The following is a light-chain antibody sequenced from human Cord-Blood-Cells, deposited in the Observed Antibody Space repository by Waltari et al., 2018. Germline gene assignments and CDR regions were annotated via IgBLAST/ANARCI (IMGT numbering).Light chain of an antibody. CDR1: SSYVGSYNL. Sequence: QSALTQPAPVSGSPGQSIPIPCTGTSSYVGSYNLVSWYQQHPGKAPKLMIYEGSKRPSGVSNRFSGSKSGNTASLTISGLQAEDEADYYCCSYAGSSTWVFGGGTKLTVL. CDR2: EGS. CDR3: CSYAGSSTWV. V-gene: IGLV2-23*01. J-gene: IGLJ3*02.